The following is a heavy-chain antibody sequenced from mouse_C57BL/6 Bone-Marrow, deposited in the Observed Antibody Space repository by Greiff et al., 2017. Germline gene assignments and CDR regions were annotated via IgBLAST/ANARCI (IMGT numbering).Heavy chain of an antibody. Sequence: VQLQQPGAELVKPGASVKMSCKASGYTFTSYWITWVKQRPGQGLEWIGDIYPGSGRTNYNEKFKRKATLTVDTSSRTASMQISSLTSEASAVYICARSPYDYDEGFAYWGQGTLVTVSA. CDR3: ARSPYDYDEGFAY. CDR1: GYTFTSYW. V-gene: IGHV1-55*01. J-gene: IGHJ3*01. CDR2: IYPGSGRT. D-gene: IGHD2-4*01.